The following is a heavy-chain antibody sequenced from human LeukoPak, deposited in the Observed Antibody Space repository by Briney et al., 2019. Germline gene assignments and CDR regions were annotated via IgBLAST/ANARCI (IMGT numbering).Heavy chain of an antibody. CDR2: INHSGST. V-gene: IGHV4-34*01. J-gene: IGHJ6*03. CDR1: GGSFSVYY. CDR3: ARGSNFWSGYYRGYYYYMDV. D-gene: IGHD3-3*01. Sequence: PAETLSLTCAVYGGSFSVYYWSWLRQPPRGGLEWVGEINHSGSTNYNPSLKSRVTISVDTSKNQFSLQLNPLTAEDTAVYYWARGSNFWSGYYRGYYYYMDVWGKGTTVTVSS.